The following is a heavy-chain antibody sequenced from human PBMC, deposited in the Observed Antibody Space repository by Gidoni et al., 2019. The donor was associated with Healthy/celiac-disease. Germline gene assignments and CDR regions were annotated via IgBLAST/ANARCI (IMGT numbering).Heavy chain of an antibody. CDR1: GGSFSGYY. Sequence: QVQLQQWGAGLLKPSETLSLTCAVYGGSFSGYYWSWIRQPPGKGLAWIGEINHSGSTNYNPSLKSRVTISVDTSKNQFSLKLSSVTAADTAVYYCAREPTIVVTNWFDPWGQGTLVTVSS. CDR3: AREPTIVVTNWFDP. CDR2: INHSGST. J-gene: IGHJ5*02. D-gene: IGHD3-22*01. V-gene: IGHV4-34*01.